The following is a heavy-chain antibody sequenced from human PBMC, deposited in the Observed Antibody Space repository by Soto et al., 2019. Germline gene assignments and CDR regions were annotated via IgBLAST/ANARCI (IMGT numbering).Heavy chain of an antibody. V-gene: IGHV4-30-4*01. CDR3: ARVHGNYNWFDP. J-gene: IGHJ5*02. CDR1: SGSISSGDYY. Sequence: QVQLQESGPGLVKPSQTLSLTCTVSSGSISSGDYYWSWIRQSPGKGLEWIGYVYNSGTTYYNPSLRSRLTISVETSKTQFSLKLSSVTAADTAVYYWARVHGNYNWFDPWGQGTLDTVSS. CDR2: VYNSGTT.